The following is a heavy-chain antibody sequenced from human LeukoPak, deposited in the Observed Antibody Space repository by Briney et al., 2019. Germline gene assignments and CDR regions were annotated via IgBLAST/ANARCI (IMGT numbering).Heavy chain of an antibody. CDR2: INAGNGNT. V-gene: IGHV1-3*01. CDR1: GYTFTGYH. J-gene: IGHJ4*02. D-gene: IGHD3-22*01. Sequence: ASVKVSCKASGYTFTGYHMHWVRQAPGQRLEWMGWINAGNGNTKYSQKFQGRVTITRDTSASTVYMEVSSLRSEDTAVYYCARDYYDSSGYYYYFDYWGQGTLVTVSS. CDR3: ARDYYDSSGYYYYFDY.